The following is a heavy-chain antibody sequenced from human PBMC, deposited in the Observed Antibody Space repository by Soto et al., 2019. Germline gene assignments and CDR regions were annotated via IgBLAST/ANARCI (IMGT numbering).Heavy chain of an antibody. CDR3: ARDLELRSGLPIYGMDV. V-gene: IGHV1-18*01. CDR2: ISAYNGNT. J-gene: IGHJ6*02. Sequence: ASVKVSCKASGYTFTSYGISWVRQAPGQGLEWMGWISAYNGNTNYAQKLQGRVTMTTDTSTSTAYMELRSLRSDDTTVYYCARDLELRSGLPIYGMDVWGQGTTVTVSS. CDR1: GYTFTSYG. D-gene: IGHD1-7*01.